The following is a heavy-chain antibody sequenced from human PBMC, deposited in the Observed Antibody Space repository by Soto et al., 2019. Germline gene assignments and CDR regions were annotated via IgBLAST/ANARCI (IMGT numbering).Heavy chain of an antibody. CDR2: VHHTGST. CDR3: AREGRCYGLHFDY. V-gene: IGHV4-30-2*01. D-gene: IGHD2-2*01. CDR1: GASISGGGNS. J-gene: IGHJ4*02. Sequence: SETLSLTCAVSGASISGGGNSWNWIRQPPGKGLEWIGYVHHTGSTYYTPSLKSRVTISLDRSKNQFSLKLSPVTAADTAVYYCAREGRCYGLHFDYWGQGTLVTVSS.